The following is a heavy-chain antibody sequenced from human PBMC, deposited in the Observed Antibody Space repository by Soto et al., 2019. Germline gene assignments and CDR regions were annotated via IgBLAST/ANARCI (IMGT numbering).Heavy chain of an antibody. CDR3: AKEDDLWTNGHFNI. J-gene: IGHJ3*02. CDR2: ISGSGGDT. V-gene: IGHV3-23*01. CDR1: GFTLSSYD. Sequence: EVQLLESGGGWVQPGGSLRLSCAASGFTLSSYDMIWVRQAPGKGLEWVSAISGSGGDTFYADSVKGRFTISRDNSKNTLYVQMNSLRSEDTAIYYCAKEDDLWTNGHFNIWGQGTLVTVSS. D-gene: IGHD3-3*01.